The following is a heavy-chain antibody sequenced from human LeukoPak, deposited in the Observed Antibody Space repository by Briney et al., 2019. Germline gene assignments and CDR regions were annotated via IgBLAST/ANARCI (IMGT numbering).Heavy chain of an antibody. CDR2: ISGSGGST. J-gene: IGHJ3*02. D-gene: IGHD3-22*01. CDR1: GFTFSSYA. Sequence: PGGSLRLSCAASGFTFSSYAMSWVRQAPGKGLEWVSAISGSGGSTYYADSVKGRFTISRDNSKNTLYLQMNSLRAEDTAVYYCARDGSPSSGYYGRAFDIWGQGTMVTVSS. V-gene: IGHV3-23*01. CDR3: ARDGSPSSGYYGRAFDI.